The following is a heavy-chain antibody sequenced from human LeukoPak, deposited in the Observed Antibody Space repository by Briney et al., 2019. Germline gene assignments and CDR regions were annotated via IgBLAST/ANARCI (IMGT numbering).Heavy chain of an antibody. CDR1: GFTVSSNY. CDR2: IYSGGST. CDR3: ARAWRETETSLWFGELLSLYYFDY. J-gene: IGHJ4*02. D-gene: IGHD3-10*01. V-gene: IGHV3-66*01. Sequence: GGSLRLSCAASGFTVSSNYMSWVRQAPGKGLEWVSVIYSGGSTYYADSVKGRFTISRDNSKNTLYLQMNSLRAEDTAVYYCARAWRETETSLWFGELLSLYYFDYWGQGTLVTVSS.